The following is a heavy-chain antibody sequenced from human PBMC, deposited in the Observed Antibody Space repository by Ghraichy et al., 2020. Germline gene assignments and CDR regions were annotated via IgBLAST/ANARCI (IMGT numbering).Heavy chain of an antibody. J-gene: IGHJ4*02. CDR1: GFSFSDYS. CDR2: VISSTYT. Sequence: LSLTCETSGFSFSDYSMNWVRQARGRGLEWVSSVISSTYTYYPDSLKDRFTVSIDYTKNSMYLQMNNLGAEDTAVYYCTRAPHETRVVDYWGQGTLVTVSS. CDR3: TRAPHETRVVDY. V-gene: IGHV3-21*01. D-gene: IGHD6-6*01.